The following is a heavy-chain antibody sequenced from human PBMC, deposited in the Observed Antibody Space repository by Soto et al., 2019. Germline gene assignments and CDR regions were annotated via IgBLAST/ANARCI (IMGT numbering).Heavy chain of an antibody. CDR3: ARKRDFGVVEGMDV. Sequence: ETLSPTCIVSGGSISSYYWSWLRQPPGKGLEWIGYIYYSGSTYYNPSLKSRVTISVDTSKNQFSLKLSSVTAADTAVYYCARKRDFGVVEGMDVWGQGTTVTVSS. J-gene: IGHJ6*02. V-gene: IGHV4-59*12. CDR2: IYYSGST. D-gene: IGHD3-16*01. CDR1: GGSISSYY.